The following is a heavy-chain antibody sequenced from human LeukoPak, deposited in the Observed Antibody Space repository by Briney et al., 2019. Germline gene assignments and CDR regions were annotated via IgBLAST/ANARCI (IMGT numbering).Heavy chain of an antibody. V-gene: IGHV1-2*02. CDR2: INPNSGGT. D-gene: IGHD2-2*01. CDR3: ARDLPRYCSSTSCYSRFDP. CDR1: GYTFTSYD. Sequence: ASVKVSCKASGYTFTSYDINWVRQAPGQGLEWMGWINPNSGGTNYAQKFQGRVTMTRDTSISTAYMELSRLRSDDTAVYYCARDLPRYCSSTSCYSRFDPWGQGTLVTVSS. J-gene: IGHJ5*02.